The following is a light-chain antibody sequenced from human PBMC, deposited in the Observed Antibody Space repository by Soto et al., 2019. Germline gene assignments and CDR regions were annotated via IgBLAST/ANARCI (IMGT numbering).Light chain of an antibody. V-gene: IGKV3-15*01. CDR2: GAS. CDR3: QQYKSWPAT. J-gene: IGKJ2*01. Sequence: EIVMTQSPATLSVSPGERATLACRASESVSSNFAWYQQKPGQAPRLLIFGASTRVNGIPARFSGSGSETEFTLTISSLQSEDSAVYYCQQYKSWPATFGQGTKVESK. CDR1: ESVSSN.